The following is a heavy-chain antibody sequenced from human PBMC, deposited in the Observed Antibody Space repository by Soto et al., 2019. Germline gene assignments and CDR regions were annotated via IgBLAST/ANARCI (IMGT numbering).Heavy chain of an antibody. J-gene: IGHJ6*02. V-gene: IGHV4-31*03. CDR2: IYYSGST. CDR3: ARARMVRGIIYYYGMDV. CDR1: GGSISSGGYY. Sequence: SETLSLTCTVSGGSISSGGYYWSWIRQHPGKGLEWIGYIYYSGSTYYNPSLKSRVTISVDTSKNQFSLKLNSVTAADTAVYYCARARMVRGIIYYYGMDVWGQRTTVTVPS. D-gene: IGHD3-10*01.